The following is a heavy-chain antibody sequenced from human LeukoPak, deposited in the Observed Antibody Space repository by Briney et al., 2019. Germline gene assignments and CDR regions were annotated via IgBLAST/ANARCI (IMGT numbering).Heavy chain of an antibody. CDR2: ISSSGSTI. CDR3: ARDGSEDYYDSSGYYGIDY. J-gene: IGHJ4*02. Sequence: SGGSLRLSCAASGFTFSDYYMSWIRQAPGKGLEWVSYISSSGSTIYYADSVKGRFTISRDNAKNSLYLQMNSLRAEDTAVYYCARDGSEDYYDSSGYYGIDYWGQGTLVTVSS. CDR1: GFTFSDYY. V-gene: IGHV3-11*04. D-gene: IGHD3-22*01.